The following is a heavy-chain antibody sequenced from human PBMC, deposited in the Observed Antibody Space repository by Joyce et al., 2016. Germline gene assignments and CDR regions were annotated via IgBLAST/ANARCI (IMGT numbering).Heavy chain of an antibody. D-gene: IGHD3-16*02. J-gene: IGHJ4*02. CDR2: VYYSGSP. V-gene: IGHV4-59*01. Sequence: QVQLQQSGPGLVKPSETLSLTCTVSGGSMNNYFWSWIWQPPGKGLEWVGNVYYSGSPNYNPSLKRRGSMSMDTSNKQCSLRLSSVTTADTAVYYCAGGYLGFYYFDFWGLGTLVSVS. CDR3: AGGYLGFYYFDF. CDR1: GGSMNNYF.